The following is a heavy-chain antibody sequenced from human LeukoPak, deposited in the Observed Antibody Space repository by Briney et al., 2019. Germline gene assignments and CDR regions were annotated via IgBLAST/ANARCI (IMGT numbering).Heavy chain of an antibody. CDR1: GFTFSSYS. V-gene: IGHV3-21*01. CDR2: ISSSSSYI. D-gene: IGHD3-10*01. Sequence: PGGSLRLSCAASGFTFSSYSMSWVRQAPGKGLEWVSSISSSSSYIYYADSVKGRFTISRDNAKNSLYLQMNSLRAEDTAVYYCARGAYGSGSYYKPVVYFDYWGQGTLVTVSS. J-gene: IGHJ4*02. CDR3: ARGAYGSGSYYKPVVYFDY.